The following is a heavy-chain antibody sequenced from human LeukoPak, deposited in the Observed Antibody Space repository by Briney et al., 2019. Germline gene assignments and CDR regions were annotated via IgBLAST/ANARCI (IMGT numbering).Heavy chain of an antibody. CDR2: IYYSGST. CDR3: ARDRGSGSSSLPYYYYYMDV. V-gene: IGHV4-31*03. D-gene: IGHD3-10*01. CDR1: GGSISSGGYY. J-gene: IGHJ6*03. Sequence: NASETLSLTCTVSGGSISSGGYYWSWIRQHPGKGLEWIGYIYYSGSTYYNPSLKSRVTISVDTSKNQFSLKLSSVTAADTAVYYCARDRGSGSSSLPYYYYYMDVWGKGTTVTVSS.